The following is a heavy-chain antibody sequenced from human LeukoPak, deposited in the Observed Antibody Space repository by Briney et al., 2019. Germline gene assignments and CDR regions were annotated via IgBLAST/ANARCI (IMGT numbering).Heavy chain of an antibody. J-gene: IGHJ6*03. CDR3: ARMGYYYYMDL. CDR2: IYHSGST. Sequence: SETMSLTCAVSGYSISSGYYWGCIRQPPGKGLEWIGSIYHSGSTYYNPSLKSRVTISVDTSKNQFSLKLSSVTAADTAVYYCARMGYYYYMDLWGKGTTVTVSS. V-gene: IGHV4-38-2*01. CDR1: GYSISSGYY.